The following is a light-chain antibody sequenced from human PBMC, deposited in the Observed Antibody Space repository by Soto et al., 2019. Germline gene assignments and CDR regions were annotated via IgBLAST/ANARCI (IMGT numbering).Light chain of an antibody. V-gene: IGLV2-23*01. CDR1: SSDVGSYNV. CDR3: CSHAGSPTLV. Sequence: QSALTQPASVSGSPGQSITISCTGTSSDVGSYNVVSWYQQHPGKAPKLMIYEDIKRPSGISNRFSGSKSGNTASLTISGLQAEDEADYYCCSHAGSPTLVFGGGTKLTV. CDR2: EDI. J-gene: IGLJ2*01.